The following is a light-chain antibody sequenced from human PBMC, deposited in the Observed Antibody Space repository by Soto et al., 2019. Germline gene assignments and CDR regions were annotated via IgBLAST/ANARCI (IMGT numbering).Light chain of an antibody. J-gene: IGKJ2*01. V-gene: IGKV3-11*01. CDR1: QSVSTF. CDR2: DVS. CDR3: QQRSSWPT. Sequence: EIVLTQSPVTLSLSPGESATLSCRASQSVSTFLAWYQQKPGQAPRLLIYDVSNRATGIPARFSGSGSGTDFTLTISSLEAEDFAVYYCQQRSSWPTFGQGTTLEI.